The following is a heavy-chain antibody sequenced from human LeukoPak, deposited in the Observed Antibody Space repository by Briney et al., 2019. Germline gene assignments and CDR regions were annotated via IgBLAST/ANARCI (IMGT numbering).Heavy chain of an antibody. CDR1: GGSISSYY. CDR3: AREHCSGGSCYSGWFDP. J-gene: IGHJ5*02. Sequence: SETLSLTCTVSGGSISSYYWSWIRQPPGKGLEWIGYIYYSGSTNYNPSLKSRVTISVDTSKNQFSLKLSSVTAADTAVYYCAREHCSGGSCYSGWFDPGGQGTLVTVSS. V-gene: IGHV4-59*01. CDR2: IYYSGST. D-gene: IGHD2-15*01.